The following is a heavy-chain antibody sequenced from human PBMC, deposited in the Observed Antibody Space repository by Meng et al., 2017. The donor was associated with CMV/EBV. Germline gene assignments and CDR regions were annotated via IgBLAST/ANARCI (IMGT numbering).Heavy chain of an antibody. CDR1: AGSFSGYY. CDR2: INHSGST. V-gene: IGHV4-34*01. Sequence: QQWGEGRLTPSGTPYLTCAGYAGSFSGYYWRSIRQPPGKGLEWIGEINHSGSTNYNPSLKSRVTISVDTSKNQFSLKLSSVTAADTAVYYCARGGIAAAGPFDYWGQGTLVTVSS. D-gene: IGHD6-13*01. CDR3: ARGGIAAAGPFDY. J-gene: IGHJ4*02.